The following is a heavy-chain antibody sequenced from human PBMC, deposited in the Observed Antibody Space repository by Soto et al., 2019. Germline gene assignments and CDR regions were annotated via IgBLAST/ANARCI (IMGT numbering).Heavy chain of an antibody. J-gene: IGHJ5*02. CDR2: IRNKAHGYAT. CDR3: ARLGVALERDL. CDR1: GFTFNIAA. Sequence: EVQMVDSGGGLVQPWGSLKLSCAGSGFTFNIAAIHWVRQASAKGLEWVGLIRNKAHGYATAYAASVRGGITVSRDDSENVAFLEIDSLKAEDTAVYYFARLGVALERDLWGQGTLVTVSS. V-gene: IGHV3-73*01. D-gene: IGHD1-1*01.